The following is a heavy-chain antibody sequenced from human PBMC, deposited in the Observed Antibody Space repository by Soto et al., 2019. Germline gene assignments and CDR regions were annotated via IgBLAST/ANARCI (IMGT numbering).Heavy chain of an antibody. D-gene: IGHD6-13*01. V-gene: IGHV3-21*01. Sequence: LRLSCAASGFTFRRFTMNWVRQAPGRGLEWVSTISSNSAYIYYTDALRGRFTISRDNAKNSLHLQMNSLRAEDTAVYYCTRDASRDSSARGWFDPWGPGTLVTVSS. CDR1: GFTFRRFT. CDR2: ISSNSAYI. CDR3: TRDASRDSSARGWFDP. J-gene: IGHJ5*02.